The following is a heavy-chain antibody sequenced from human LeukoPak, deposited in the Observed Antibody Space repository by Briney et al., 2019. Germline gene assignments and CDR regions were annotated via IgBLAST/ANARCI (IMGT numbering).Heavy chain of an antibody. D-gene: IGHD3-22*01. J-gene: IGHJ3*02. CDR2: IYTSGST. CDR3: ASYYYDSSGYRQDAFDI. V-gene: IGHV4-4*07. CDR1: GGSISSYY. Sequence: SETLSLTCTVSGGSISSYYWSWIRQPAGKGLEWIGRIYTSGSTNYNPSLKSRVTMSVDTSKNQFSLKLSSVTAADTAVYYCASYYYDSSGYRQDAFDIWGQGTMVTVSS.